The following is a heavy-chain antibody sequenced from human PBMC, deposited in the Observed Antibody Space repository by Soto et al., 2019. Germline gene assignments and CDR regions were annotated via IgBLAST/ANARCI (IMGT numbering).Heavy chain of an antibody. D-gene: IGHD3-16*01. Sequence: QVQLVQSGAELKKPGSSVKVSCSASGVTFSRYAFTWVRQAPGQGLEWMGNIIPVFRTSNYAQGFQGRLTISADESTNTIYMELSSLRSEDTAVYFCAKDGSWDGGGGESWGQGTLVIVSS. CDR2: IIPVFRTS. CDR3: AKDGSWDGGGGES. J-gene: IGHJ4*02. CDR1: GVTFSRYA. V-gene: IGHV1-69*18.